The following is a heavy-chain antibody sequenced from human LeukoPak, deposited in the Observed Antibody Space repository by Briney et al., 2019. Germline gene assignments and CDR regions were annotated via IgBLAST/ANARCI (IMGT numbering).Heavy chain of an antibody. CDR1: GFTFGDYA. D-gene: IGHD3-22*01. Sequence: GGSLRLSCTASGFTFGDYAMSWVREAPGKGLEWVGFIRSKAYGGTTEYAASGKGRFTISRDDPKSIAYLQMNSLKTEDTAVYYCTRGYYDSSGYYYVWGQGTLVTVSS. J-gene: IGHJ4*02. CDR3: TRGYYDSSGYYYV. CDR2: IRSKAYGGTT. V-gene: IGHV3-49*04.